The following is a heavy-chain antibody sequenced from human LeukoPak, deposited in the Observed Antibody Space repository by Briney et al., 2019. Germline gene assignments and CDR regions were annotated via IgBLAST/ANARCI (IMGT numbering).Heavy chain of an antibody. Sequence: GASVKVSCKASGGTFSSYAISWVRQASGQGLEWMGGIIPTFGTANYAQKFQGRVTITADESTSTAYMELSSLRSEDTAVYYCARGASGYDPTYDYWGQGTLVTASS. J-gene: IGHJ4*02. CDR3: ARGASGYDPTYDY. CDR2: IIPTFGTA. V-gene: IGHV1-69*13. D-gene: IGHD5-12*01. CDR1: GGTFSSYA.